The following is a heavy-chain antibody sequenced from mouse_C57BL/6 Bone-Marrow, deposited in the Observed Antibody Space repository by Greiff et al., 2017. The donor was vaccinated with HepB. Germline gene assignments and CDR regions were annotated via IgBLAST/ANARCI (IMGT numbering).Heavy chain of an antibody. CDR3: ARLANWYFDV. J-gene: IGHJ1*03. D-gene: IGHD1-1*01. CDR1: GFTFSDYY. V-gene: IGHV5-12*01. CDR2: ISNGGGST. Sequence: EVHLVESGGGLVQPGGSLKLSCAASGFTFSDYYMYWVRQTPEKRLEWVAYISNGGGSTYYPDTVKGRFTISRDNAKNTLYLQMSRLKSEDTAMYYCARLANWYFDVWGTGTTVTVSS.